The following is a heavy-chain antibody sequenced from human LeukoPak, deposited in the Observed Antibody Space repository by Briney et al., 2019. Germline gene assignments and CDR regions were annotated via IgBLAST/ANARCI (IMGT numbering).Heavy chain of an antibody. CDR1: GYTFTTYA. CDR3: ARDRRVVGTTSYYYYMDV. CDR2: ISTYNGNT. V-gene: IGHV1-18*01. Sequence: ASVKVSCKASGYTFTTYAISWVRQAPGQGLEWMGWISTYNGNTNYAQRLQGRVTMTTDTSTRTACMELRSLRSADTAVYYCARDRRVVGTTSYYYYMDVWGKGTTVTITS. D-gene: IGHD1-26*01. J-gene: IGHJ6*03.